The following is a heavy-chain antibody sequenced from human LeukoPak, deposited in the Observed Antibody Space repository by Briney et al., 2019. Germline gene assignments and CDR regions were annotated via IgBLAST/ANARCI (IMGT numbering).Heavy chain of an antibody. CDR3: ARGGGITTYNWFDP. J-gene: IGHJ5*02. V-gene: IGHV4-34*01. CDR1: GGSFSGYY. CDR2: INHSGST. Sequence: SETLSLTCAVCGGSFSGYYWSWIRQPPGKGLEWIGEINHSGSTNYNPSLKSRVTISVDTSKNQFSLKLSSVTAADTAVYYCARGGGITTYNWFDPWGQGTLVTVSS. D-gene: IGHD3-3*01.